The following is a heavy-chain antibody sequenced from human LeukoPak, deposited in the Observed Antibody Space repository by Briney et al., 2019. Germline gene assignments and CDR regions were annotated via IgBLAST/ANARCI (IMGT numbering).Heavy chain of an antibody. CDR1: GGTFSSYA. D-gene: IGHD3-16*01. CDR3: ARADYVSPDSYYYYGMDV. V-gene: IGHV1-69*13. Sequence: ASVKVSCKASGGTFSSYAISWVRQAPGQGLEWMGGIIPIFGTANYAQKFQGRVTITADESTSTAYMELSSLRSEDTAVYYCARADYVSPDSYYYYGMDVWGQGTTVTVSS. J-gene: IGHJ6*02. CDR2: IIPIFGTA.